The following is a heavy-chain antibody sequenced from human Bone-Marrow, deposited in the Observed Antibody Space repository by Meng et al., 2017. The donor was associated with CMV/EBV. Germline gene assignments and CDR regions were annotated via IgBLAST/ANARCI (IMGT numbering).Heavy chain of an antibody. CDR2: IYSGGST. CDR1: GFTFSSYW. CDR3: ARAYYYDSSGYYHGAVDI. D-gene: IGHD3-22*01. Sequence: GGSLRLSCAASGFTFSSYWMSWVRQAPGKGLEWVSVIYSGGSTYYADSVKGRFTISRDNSKNTLYLQMNSLRAEDTAVYYCARAYYYDSSGYYHGAVDIWGQGTMDPV. V-gene: IGHV3-66*02. J-gene: IGHJ3*02.